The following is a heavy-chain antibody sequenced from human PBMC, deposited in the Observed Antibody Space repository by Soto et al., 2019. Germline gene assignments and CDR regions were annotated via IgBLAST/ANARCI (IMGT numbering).Heavy chain of an antibody. J-gene: IGHJ5*02. D-gene: IGHD3-9*01. V-gene: IGHV4-31*03. Sequence: ILSLTCTVSGGSISSGGYYWSWIRQHPGKGLEWIGYIYYSGSTYYNPSLKSRVTISVDTSKNQFSLKLSSVTAADTAVYYCARDMKTGWFDPWGQGTLVTVS. CDR1: GGSISSGGYY. CDR2: IYYSGST. CDR3: ARDMKTGWFDP.